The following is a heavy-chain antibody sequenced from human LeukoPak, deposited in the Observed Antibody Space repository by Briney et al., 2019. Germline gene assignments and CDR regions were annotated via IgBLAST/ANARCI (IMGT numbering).Heavy chain of an antibody. J-gene: IGHJ1*01. V-gene: IGHV3-30*02. D-gene: IGHD2-2*01. CDR3: AKAPPSYCSSSSCYEAYFQY. CDR1: GFTFSTYG. Sequence: GGSLRLSCAASGFTFSTYGMHWVRQAPGKGLEWVAFIRSDASDKYYADSVKGRLTISRDNSKNTLYLQMNSLRAEDTAVYYCAKAPPSYCSSSSCYEAYFQYWGQGTLVTVSS. CDR2: IRSDASDK.